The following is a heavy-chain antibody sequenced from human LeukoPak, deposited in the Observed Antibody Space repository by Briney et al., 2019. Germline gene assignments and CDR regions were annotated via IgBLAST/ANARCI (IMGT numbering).Heavy chain of an antibody. J-gene: IGHJ4*02. CDR1: GFTLSSYA. D-gene: IGHD2-15*01. Sequence: GGSLRLSCAASGFTLSSYAMSWVRQGPGKGLEWVSAISVSGNIYHADSVKGRFTISRDSSKNTLYLQMNSLRAGDAAVYYCAKAPVTTCSGAYCYPFDYWSQGTLVTVSS. CDR3: AKAPVTTCSGAYCYPFDY. CDR2: ISVSGNI. V-gene: IGHV3-23*01.